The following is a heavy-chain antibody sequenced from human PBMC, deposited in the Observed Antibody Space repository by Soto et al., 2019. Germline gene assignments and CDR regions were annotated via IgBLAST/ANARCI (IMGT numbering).Heavy chain of an antibody. CDR2: IYYSGST. D-gene: IGHD4-17*01. V-gene: IGHV4-59*01. CDR1: GGSISSYY. CDR3: ARARWGVTETL. Sequence: SETLSLTCTVSGGSISSYYWSWIRQPPGKGLEWIGYIYYSGSTNYNPSLKSRVTISVDTSKNQFSLKLSSVTAADTAVYYCARARWGVTETLWGQGTLVTVSS. J-gene: IGHJ4*02.